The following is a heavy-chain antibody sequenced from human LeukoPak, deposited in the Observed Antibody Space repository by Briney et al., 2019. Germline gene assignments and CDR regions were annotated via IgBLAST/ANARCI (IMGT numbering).Heavy chain of an antibody. Sequence: PGGSLRLSCEASGFIFSSYWMGWVRQVPGKGLEWVANIHPDGSETSYVDSVKGRFTISRDNAKKSMFLQMNSLRVEETAVYKCVRWGAEAGMDYWGQGTPVTVSS. CDR3: VRWGAEAGMDY. J-gene: IGHJ4*02. D-gene: IGHD6-19*01. CDR1: GFIFSSYW. V-gene: IGHV3-7*01. CDR2: IHPDGSET.